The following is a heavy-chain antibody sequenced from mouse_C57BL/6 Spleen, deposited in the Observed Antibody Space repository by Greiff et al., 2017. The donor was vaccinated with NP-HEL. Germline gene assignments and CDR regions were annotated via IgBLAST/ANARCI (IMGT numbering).Heavy chain of an antibody. J-gene: IGHJ3*01. V-gene: IGHV1-54*01. Sequence: QVQLQQFGAELVRPGTSVKVSCKASGYAFTNYLIEWVKQRPGQGLEWIGVINPGSGGTNYNEKFKGKATLTADKSSSTAYMQLSSLTSEDSAVYFCARNQGVTTSWFAYWGQGTLVTVSA. CDR2: INPGSGGT. CDR1: GYAFTNYL. D-gene: IGHD2-2*01. CDR3: ARNQGVTTSWFAY.